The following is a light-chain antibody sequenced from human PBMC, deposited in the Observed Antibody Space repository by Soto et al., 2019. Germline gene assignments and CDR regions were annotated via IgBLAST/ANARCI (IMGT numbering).Light chain of an antibody. J-gene: IGKJ1*01. Sequence: DIVMTQSPDSLAVSLGERATINCKSSQSVLYSSNNKNYLAWYQQKPGQPPKLLIYWASTRESGVPDRFSGSRFGTDVTLTINSLQAEDVAVYYCQQYYSTPWTFGQGTKVEIK. V-gene: IGKV4-1*01. CDR1: QSVLYSSNNKNY. CDR2: WAS. CDR3: QQYYSTPWT.